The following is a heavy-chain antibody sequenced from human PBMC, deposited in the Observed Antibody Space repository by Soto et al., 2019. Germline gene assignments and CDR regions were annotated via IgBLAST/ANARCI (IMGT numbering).Heavy chain of an antibody. V-gene: IGHV4-39*01. CDR3: AKQPGGVKVLHYFDY. CDR1: GGSISSSDYY. D-gene: IGHD2-15*01. J-gene: IGHJ4*02. CDR2: IYYGGST. Sequence: QLQLQESGPGLVKPSETLSLTCSVSGGSISSSDYYWGWIRQPPGKGLVWIANIYYGGSTFYNPSLKSRVTISVDTSKNQYSLKLDSVTATDTAVYYCAKQPGGVKVLHYFDYWGQGSLVTVSS.